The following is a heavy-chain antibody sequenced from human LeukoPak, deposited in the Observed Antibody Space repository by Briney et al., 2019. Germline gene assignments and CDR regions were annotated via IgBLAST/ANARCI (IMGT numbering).Heavy chain of an antibody. V-gene: IGHV3-23*01. CDR1: GFTFSSYA. J-gene: IGHJ6*02. CDR2: ISGSGGST. Sequence: GGSLRLSCAASGFTFSSYAMSWVRQAPGKGLEWVSAISGSGGSTYYADSVKGRFTISRDNSKNTLYLQMDSLRAEDTAVYYCAKDPLQHFYGMDVWGRGTTVTVSS. D-gene: IGHD3-3*02. CDR3: AKDPLQHFYGMDV.